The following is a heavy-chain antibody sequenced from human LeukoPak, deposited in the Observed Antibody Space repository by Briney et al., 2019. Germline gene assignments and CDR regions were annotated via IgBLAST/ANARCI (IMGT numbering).Heavy chain of an antibody. V-gene: IGHV3-53*01. D-gene: IGHD4-17*01. CDR1: GFTVSSNY. CDR3: ARDDYGDGYYYYGMDV. Sequence: GGSLRLSCAASGFTVSSNYMSWVRQAPGKGLEWVSVIYSGGSTYYADSVKGRFTISRDNSENTLYLQMNSLRAEDTAVYYCARDDYGDGYYYYGMDVWGQGTTVTVSS. J-gene: IGHJ6*02. CDR2: IYSGGST.